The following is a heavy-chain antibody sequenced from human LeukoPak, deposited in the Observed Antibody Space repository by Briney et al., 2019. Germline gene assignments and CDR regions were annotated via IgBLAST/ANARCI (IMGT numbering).Heavy chain of an antibody. J-gene: IGHJ5*02. CDR1: GGSFSSYY. CDR3: ARGYCSSTSCYNPEYNWFDP. CDR2: IYYSGST. V-gene: IGHV4-59*01. Sequence: PSETLSLTCAVYGGSFSSYYWSWIRQPPGKGLEWIGYIYYSGSTNYNPSPKSRVTISVDTSKNQFSLKLSSVTAADTAVYYCARGYCSSTSCYNPEYNWFDPWGQGTLVTVSS. D-gene: IGHD2-2*02.